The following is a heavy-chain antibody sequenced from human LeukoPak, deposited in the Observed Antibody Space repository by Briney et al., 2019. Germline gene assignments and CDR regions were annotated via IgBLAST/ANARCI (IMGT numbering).Heavy chain of an antibody. D-gene: IGHD3-10*01. V-gene: IGHV4-30-2*01. J-gene: IGHJ5*02. Sequence: TSETLSLTCAVSGGSISSGGYSWSWIRQPPRKGLEWIGYIYHSGSTYYNPSLKSRVTISVDRSKNQFSLKPSSVTAADTAVYYCARVSVTPTWFGEPFTNWFDPWGQGTLVTVSS. CDR3: ARVSVTPTWFGEPFTNWFDP. CDR2: IYHSGST. CDR1: GGSISSGGYS.